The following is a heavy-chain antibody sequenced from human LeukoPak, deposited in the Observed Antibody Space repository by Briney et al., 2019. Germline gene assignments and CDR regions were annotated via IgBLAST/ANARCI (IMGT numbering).Heavy chain of an antibody. J-gene: IGHJ4*02. CDR1: GFTFSSYA. Sequence: PGGSLRLSCAASGFTFSSYAMSWVRQAPGRGLEWVSAISGSGGSTYYADSVKGRFTISRDNSKNTLYLQMNSLGAEDTAVYYCAKDTSYDFWSGYYFLTRPSGSLGGYFDYWSQGTLVTVSS. CDR3: AKDTSYDFWSGYYFLTRPSGSLGGYFDY. CDR2: ISGSGGST. D-gene: IGHD3-3*01. V-gene: IGHV3-23*01.